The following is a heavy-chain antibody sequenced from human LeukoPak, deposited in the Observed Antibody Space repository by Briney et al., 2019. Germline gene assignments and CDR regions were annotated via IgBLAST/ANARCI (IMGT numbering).Heavy chain of an antibody. CDR3: VNSYGFGYFDY. D-gene: IGHD5-18*01. CDR1: GYTFTSYD. V-gene: IGHV1-8*01. Sequence: ASVKVSCKASGYTFTSYDINWVRQATGQGLEWMGWMNPNSGNTGYAQKFQGRVTMTRNTSISTAYMELSSLRSEDMAVYYCVNSYGFGYFDYWGQGTLVTVSS. CDR2: MNPNSGNT. J-gene: IGHJ4*02.